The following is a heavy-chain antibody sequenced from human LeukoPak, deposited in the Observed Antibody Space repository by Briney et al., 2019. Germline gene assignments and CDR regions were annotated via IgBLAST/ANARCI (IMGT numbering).Heavy chain of an antibody. V-gene: IGHV3-15*01. CDR2: IRRQTSGGTK. D-gene: IGHD3-9*01. CDR1: GFTLRHAW. J-gene: IGHJ4*02. Sequence: GGSLRLSCTASGFTLRHAWATWVRGAPEKGLEWVGRIRRQTSGGTKYYAAPVNGRFTISRDDSKNTIFLQMNSLRAEDTAVYYCNAFDWNSPFDYWGQGTLVTVSS. CDR3: NAFDWNSPFDY.